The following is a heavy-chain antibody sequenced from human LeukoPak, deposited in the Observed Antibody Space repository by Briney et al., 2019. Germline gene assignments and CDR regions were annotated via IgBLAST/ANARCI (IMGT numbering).Heavy chain of an antibody. CDR1: GFTFSKYW. Sequence: PGGSLRLSCAASGFTFSKYWMLWVRQAPGKGLESVSRINTDGTATTYADSVKGRFTVSRDNADNTMFMPMNSVRDEDTAVYYCATKQWLAPPPDSWGQGTPVTVSS. CDR2: INTDGTAT. J-gene: IGHJ4*02. V-gene: IGHV3-74*01. CDR3: ATKQWLAPPPDS. D-gene: IGHD6-19*01.